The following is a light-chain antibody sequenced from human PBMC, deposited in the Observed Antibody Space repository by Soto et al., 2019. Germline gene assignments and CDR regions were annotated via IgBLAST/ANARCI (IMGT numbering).Light chain of an antibody. CDR2: DAS. V-gene: IGKV3-11*01. CDR3: QQRSNWPPVIT. CDR1: QSFSSY. Sequence: EIVLTQSPGTLSLSPGERATLSCRASQSFSSYLAWYQQKPGQAPRLLIYDASKRATGIPARFSGGGSGTDFTLTISSLEPEDFAVYYCQQRSNWPPVITFGQGTRLEIK. J-gene: IGKJ5*01.